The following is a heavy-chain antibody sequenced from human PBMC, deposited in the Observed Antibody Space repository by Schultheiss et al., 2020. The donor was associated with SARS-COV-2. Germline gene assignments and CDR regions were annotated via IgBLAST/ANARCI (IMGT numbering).Heavy chain of an antibody. CDR2: IYPGDSDT. V-gene: IGHV5-51*01. J-gene: IGHJ6*02. D-gene: IGHD2-15*01. CDR3: ARGGSLYYYAVDV. Sequence: GGSLRLSCKASGYSFTSYWLAWVRQMSGKGLEWMGIIYPGDSDTRYSPSFQGQVTISADKSISTAYLQWSSLKASDTAMYFCARGGSLYYYAVDVWGQGTTVTVSS. CDR1: GYSFTSYW.